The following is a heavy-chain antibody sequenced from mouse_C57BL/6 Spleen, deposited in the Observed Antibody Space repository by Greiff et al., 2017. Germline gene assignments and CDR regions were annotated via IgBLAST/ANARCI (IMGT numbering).Heavy chain of an antibody. Sequence: EVQLVESGGGLVKPGGSLKLSCAASGFTFSSYAMSWVRQTPEKRLEWVATISDGGSYTYYPDNVKGRFTISRDNAKNNLYLQMSHLKSEDTAMYYCARGYTYWYFDVWGTGTTVTVSS. CDR3: ARGYTYWYFDV. J-gene: IGHJ1*03. CDR2: ISDGGSYT. CDR1: GFTFSSYA. V-gene: IGHV5-4*01.